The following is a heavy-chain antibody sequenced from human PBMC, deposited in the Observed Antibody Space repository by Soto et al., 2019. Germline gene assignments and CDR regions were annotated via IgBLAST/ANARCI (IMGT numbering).Heavy chain of an antibody. CDR1: GGSISSGDYY. CDR2: IYYSGST. V-gene: IGHV4-30-4*01. CDR3: ARWGPGSGYYTISGGMDV. J-gene: IGHJ6*02. Sequence: PSETLSLTCTVSGGSISSGDYYWSWIRQPPGKGLEWIGYIYYSGSTYHNPSLKSRVTISVDTSKNQFSLKLSSVTAADTAVYYCARWGPGSGYYTISGGMDVWGQGTTVTVSS. D-gene: IGHD3-3*01.